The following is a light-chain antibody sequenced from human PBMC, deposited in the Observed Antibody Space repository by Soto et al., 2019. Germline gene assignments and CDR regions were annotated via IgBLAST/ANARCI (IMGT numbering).Light chain of an antibody. CDR1: QIISSF. CDR2: GAS. CDR3: QQSYSTPYT. Sequence: DIQMTQSPSSLSASVGDRITITCRANQIISSFLNWYQQEPGKAPKLLIYGASSLQRGVPSRFSGGGSGTDFTLTIGSLQPEDFATYYCQQSYSTPYTFVQGSELEIK. V-gene: IGKV1-39*01. J-gene: IGKJ2*01.